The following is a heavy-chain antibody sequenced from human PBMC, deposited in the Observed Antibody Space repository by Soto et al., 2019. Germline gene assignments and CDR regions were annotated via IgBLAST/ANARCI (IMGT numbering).Heavy chain of an antibody. V-gene: IGHV3-23*01. CDR1: GFTFSSYA. CDR3: AKDTRYGDYVRWFDS. Sequence: EVHLLESGGGLVQPGGSLRLSCTASGFTFSSYAMTWVRQAPGRGLEGVSGITASGGRTYYADSVKGRFTISRDNSKSTLYLQMNSLRAGDTAGYYCAKDTRYGDYVRWFDSWGQGTLVTVSS. D-gene: IGHD4-17*01. J-gene: IGHJ5*01. CDR2: ITASGGRT.